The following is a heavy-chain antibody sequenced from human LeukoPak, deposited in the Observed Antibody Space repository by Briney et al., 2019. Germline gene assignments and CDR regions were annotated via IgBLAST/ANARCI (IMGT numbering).Heavy chain of an antibody. V-gene: IGHV4-59*01. D-gene: IGHD1-1*01. CDR3: ARENPPGTRVGPDDAFDI. CDR1: GASISGYY. Sequence: PSETLSLTCTVSGASISGYYWSWIRQPPGKGLEWIGYIYYSGSTSYNPSLKSRVTISVDTSKNQFSLKLSSVTVADTAVYYCARENPPGTRVGPDDAFDIWGQGTMVTVSS. CDR2: IYYSGST. J-gene: IGHJ3*02.